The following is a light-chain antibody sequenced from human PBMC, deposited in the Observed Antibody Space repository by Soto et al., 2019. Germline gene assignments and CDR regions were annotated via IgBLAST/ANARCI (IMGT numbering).Light chain of an antibody. J-gene: IGLJ1*01. Sequence: LTQPASVFGSPGQSITFSCTGTSSDVGGYNFVSWYQQHPGKAPKLMIYEVSSRPSGVSNRFSGSKSGNTASLTISGLQPEDEADYYCSSYTTSTTVVFGTGTKVTLL. V-gene: IGLV2-14*03. CDR2: EVS. CDR1: SSDVGGYNF. CDR3: SSYTTSTTVV.